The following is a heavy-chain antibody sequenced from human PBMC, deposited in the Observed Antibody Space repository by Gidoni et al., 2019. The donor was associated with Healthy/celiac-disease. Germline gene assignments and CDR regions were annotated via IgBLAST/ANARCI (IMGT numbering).Heavy chain of an antibody. CDR1: GGSISSYY. CDR2: IYYSGST. V-gene: IGHV4-59*08. D-gene: IGHD4-17*01. CDR3: ARLLEHYGDYVPTWYFDY. Sequence: QVQLQESGPGLVKPSETLSLTCTVSGGSISSYYWSWIRQPPGKGLEWIGYIYYSGSTNYNPSLKSRVTISVDTSKNQFSLKLSSVTAADTAVYYCARLLEHYGDYVPTWYFDYWGQGTLVTVSS. J-gene: IGHJ4*02.